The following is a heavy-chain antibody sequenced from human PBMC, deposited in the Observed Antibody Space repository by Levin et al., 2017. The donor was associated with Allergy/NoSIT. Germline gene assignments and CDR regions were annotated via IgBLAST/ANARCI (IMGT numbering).Heavy chain of an antibody. CDR2: INYSGST. CDR3: ARDEIGYKFPLQYFYGMDV. J-gene: IGHJ6*02. Sequence: SQTLSLTCSVSGGSVSGVNYYWNWIRQPPGKELEWIGYINYSGSTSYNPSLKSRVTISVDASKTHFFLQLTSVTAADTAVYFCARDEIGYKFPLQYFYGMDVWGQGTTVTVSS. V-gene: IGHV4-61*03. D-gene: IGHD5-24*01. CDR1: GGSVSGVNYY.